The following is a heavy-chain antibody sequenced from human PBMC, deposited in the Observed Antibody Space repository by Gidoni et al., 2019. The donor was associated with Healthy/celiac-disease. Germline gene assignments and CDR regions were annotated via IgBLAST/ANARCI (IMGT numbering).Heavy chain of an antibody. CDR2: IYYSGST. J-gene: IGHJ6*03. V-gene: IGHV4-59*01. Sequence: LSLTCTVSGGSISSYYWSWIRQPPGKGLEWIGYIYYSGSTNYNPSLKSRVTISVDTSKNQFSLKLSSVTAADTAVYYCARAYRGYIAAAGTYEGYYYMDVWGKGTTVTVSS. D-gene: IGHD6-13*01. CDR3: ARAYRGYIAAAGTYEGYYYMDV. CDR1: GGSISSYY.